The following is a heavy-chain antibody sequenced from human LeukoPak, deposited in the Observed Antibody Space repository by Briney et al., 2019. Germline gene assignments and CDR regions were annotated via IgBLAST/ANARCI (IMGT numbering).Heavy chain of an antibody. V-gene: IGHV4-59*01. D-gene: IGHD1-26*01. CDR1: GGSISSYY. CDR2: IYYSGST. CDR3: ARGGGSYYLFDY. J-gene: IGHJ4*02. Sequence: SETLSLTCTVSGGSISSYYWNWIRQPPGKGLEWIGYIYYSGSTNYNPSLKSRVTISVDTSKNQFSLKLSSVTAADTAVYYCARGGGSYYLFDYWGQGALVTVTS.